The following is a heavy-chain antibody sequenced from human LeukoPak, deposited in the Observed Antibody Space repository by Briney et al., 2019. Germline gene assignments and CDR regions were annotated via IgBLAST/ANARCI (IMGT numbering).Heavy chain of an antibody. D-gene: IGHD3-22*01. V-gene: IGHV4-39*07. CDR2: IYYSGST. Sequence: SETLSLTCTVSGGSISSSSYYWGWIRQPPGKGLEWIGSIYYSGSTYCNPSLKSRVTISVDTSKNQFSLKLSSVTAADTAVYYCARGSYYYDSSGYYSPKNGMDVWGQGTTVTVSS. J-gene: IGHJ6*02. CDR1: GGSISSSSYY. CDR3: ARGSYYYDSSGYYSPKNGMDV.